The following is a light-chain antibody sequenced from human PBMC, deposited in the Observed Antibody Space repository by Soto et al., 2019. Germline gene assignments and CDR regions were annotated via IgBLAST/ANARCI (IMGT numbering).Light chain of an antibody. CDR1: SSDVGGYNY. CDR3: SSYTSSSTPV. CDR2: EVS. Sequence: QSARTQPASVSGSRGQSITISCTGTSSDVGGYNYVSWYQQHPGKAPKLMIYEVSNRPSGVSNPFSGSKSGNTASLTISGLQDEDEADYYCSSYTSSSTPVFGGGTKLTVL. J-gene: IGLJ2*01. V-gene: IGLV2-14*01.